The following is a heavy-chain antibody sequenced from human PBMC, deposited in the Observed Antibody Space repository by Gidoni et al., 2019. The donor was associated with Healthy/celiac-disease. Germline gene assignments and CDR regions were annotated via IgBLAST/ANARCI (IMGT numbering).Heavy chain of an antibody. V-gene: IGHV4-39*01. CDR2: VYYSGRT. D-gene: IGHD6-13*01. J-gene: IGHJ4*02. Sequence: QLQLHESGPGLVKPSETLSLTCTVSGGSISSSSYYWGWIRQPPGRGLEWIGSVYYSGRTYYNTSLKTRVTISVDTSKNQFSLRLSSVTAADTAVYYCARHLGIYSSSAPFDYWGQGTLVTVSS. CDR1: GGSISSSSYY. CDR3: ARHLGIYSSSAPFDY.